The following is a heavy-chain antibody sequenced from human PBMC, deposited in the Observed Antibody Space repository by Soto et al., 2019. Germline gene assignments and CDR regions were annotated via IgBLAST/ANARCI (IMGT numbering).Heavy chain of an antibody. J-gene: IGHJ5*02. V-gene: IGHV4-30-2*01. Sequence: PSETLSLTCAVSGGSISSGGYSWSWIRQPPGKGLEWIGYIYHSGSTYYNPSLKSRVTISVDTSKNQFSLKLSSVTAADTAVYYCARHSIVTRKPVGFDPWGQGTLVTVSS. D-gene: IGHD1-26*01. CDR2: IYHSGST. CDR3: ARHSIVTRKPVGFDP. CDR1: GGSISSGGYS.